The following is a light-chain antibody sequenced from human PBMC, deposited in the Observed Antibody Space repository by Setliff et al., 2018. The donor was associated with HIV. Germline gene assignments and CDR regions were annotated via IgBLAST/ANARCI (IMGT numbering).Light chain of an antibody. Sequence: PPSASGTPGQRVTISCSGSNSNIGTNTVNWYQQLPGAAPKLLIYTNSHRPSGVPDRFSGSKSGTSASLAISGLRSEDEADYYCASWDDSLKEYVFGTGTKVTVL. J-gene: IGLJ1*01. CDR1: NSNIGTNT. CDR3: ASWDDSLKEYV. CDR2: TNS. V-gene: IGLV1-44*01.